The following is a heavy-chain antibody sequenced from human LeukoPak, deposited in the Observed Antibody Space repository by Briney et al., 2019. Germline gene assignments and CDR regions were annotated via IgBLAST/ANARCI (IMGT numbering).Heavy chain of an antibody. Sequence: GGSLRLSCAASGFTVSSNYMSWVRQAPGKGLEWVSVIYSDGSTYYADSVKGRFTISRDNSKNTLYLQMNSLRAEDTAVYYCARGYSSSWSFDYWGQGTLVTVSS. D-gene: IGHD6-13*01. CDR3: ARGYSSSWSFDY. V-gene: IGHV3-66*01. J-gene: IGHJ4*02. CDR2: IYSDGST. CDR1: GFTVSSNY.